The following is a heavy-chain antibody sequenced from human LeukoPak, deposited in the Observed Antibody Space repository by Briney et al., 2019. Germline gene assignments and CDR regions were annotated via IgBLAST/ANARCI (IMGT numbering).Heavy chain of an antibody. CDR3: ARQLPTAAADTRGYFDY. J-gene: IGHJ4*02. V-gene: IGHV4-39*01. CDR1: GGSISIISSSTYY. CDR2: LYYGENS. D-gene: IGHD6-25*01. Sequence: SETLSLTCTVSGGSISIISSSTYYWGWIRQAPGKGLEWIGSLYYGENSHYSPSLKSRATLSVDTSNNQFSLKLTSVTAADAAVYFCARQLPTAAADTRGYFDYWGQGTVVTVSS.